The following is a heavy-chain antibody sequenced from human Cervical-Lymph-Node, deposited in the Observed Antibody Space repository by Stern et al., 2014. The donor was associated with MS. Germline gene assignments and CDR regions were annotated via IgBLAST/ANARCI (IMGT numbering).Heavy chain of an antibody. D-gene: IGHD6-19*01. Sequence: CGFSWFRQAPGKGLEWVGFIRSKPYGATTEYAASVKDRFTLSRDDSKSIAYLEINSLKTEDTALYFCSRKNVPTFSHVDSGLRQVNHDAFDIWGQGTMVIVSS. J-gene: IGHJ3*02. CDR2: IRSKPYGATT. CDR3: SRKNVPTFSHVDSGLRQVNHDAFDI. V-gene: IGHV3-49*03. CDR1: CG.